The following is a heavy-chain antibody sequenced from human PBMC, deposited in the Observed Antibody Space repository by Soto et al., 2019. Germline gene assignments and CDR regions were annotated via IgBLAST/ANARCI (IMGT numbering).Heavy chain of an antibody. D-gene: IGHD2-15*01. CDR3: AGEKGGGSCPDY. CDR2: MNPNSGNT. V-gene: IGHV1-8*01. J-gene: IGHJ4*02. CDR1: GYTFTSYD. Sequence: QVQLVQSGAEVKKPGASVKVSCKASGYTFTSYDINWVRQATGQRLEWIGWMNPNSGNTGYAQKFQGRVTMTRNTSISPGYIELSSLGSEDTAGYYCAGEKGGGSCPDYWGQRTLVTVSS.